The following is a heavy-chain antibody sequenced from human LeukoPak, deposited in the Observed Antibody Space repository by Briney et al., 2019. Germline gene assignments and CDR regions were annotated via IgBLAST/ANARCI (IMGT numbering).Heavy chain of an antibody. J-gene: IGHJ3*02. Sequence: GESLKISCKGSGYSFTNYWIGWVRQMPGKALEWMGMLYPGDSASRFSPSFQGRVTMSVDRSINTAYLQWSSLRASDTAMYYCATSREVAGSHAFDIWGQGTVVTVSS. V-gene: IGHV5-51*01. D-gene: IGHD6-19*01. CDR1: GYSFTNYW. CDR2: LYPGDSAS. CDR3: ATSREVAGSHAFDI.